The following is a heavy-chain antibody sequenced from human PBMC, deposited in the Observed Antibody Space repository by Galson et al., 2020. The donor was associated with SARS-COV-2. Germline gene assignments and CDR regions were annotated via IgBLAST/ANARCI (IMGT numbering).Heavy chain of an antibody. D-gene: IGHD6-6*01. CDR3: ASFEYSSSSSDY. V-gene: IGHV5-10-1*01. Sequence: HGKSLKISCKGSGYSFTSYWISWVRQMPGKGLEWMGRIDPSDSYTNYSPSFQGHVTISADKSISTAYLQWSSLKASDTAMYYCASFEYSSSSSDYWGQGTLVTGSS. J-gene: IGHJ4*02. CDR2: IDPSDSYT. CDR1: GYSFTSYW.